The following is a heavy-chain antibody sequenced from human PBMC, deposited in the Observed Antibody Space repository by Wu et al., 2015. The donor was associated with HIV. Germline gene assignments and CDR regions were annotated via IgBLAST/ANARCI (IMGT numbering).Heavy chain of an antibody. D-gene: IGHD6-13*01. CDR2: IIPIFGTA. V-gene: IGHV1-69*05. CDR1: GGTFSTYS. J-gene: IGHJ4*02. Sequence: QVQLVQSGAEVKKPGSSVKVSCKASGGTFSTYSISWVRQAPGQGLEWMGGIIPIFGTANYAQKFQGRVTITTDDSTSTAYMELSSLRSEDTAVYYCARGNSSWAPADYWGQGTLVTVSS. CDR3: ARGNSSWAPADY.